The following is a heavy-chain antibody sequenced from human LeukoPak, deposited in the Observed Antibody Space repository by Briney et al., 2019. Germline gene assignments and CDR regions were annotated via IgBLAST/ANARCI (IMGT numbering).Heavy chain of an antibody. Sequence: GASVKLPCKASGYPVTGDYLLWVRQAPGQGLEWMGWINPNSGGTNYAQKFEDRITITRDTSSSTVYMDLSRLTFGDTAVYYCASSTFMIRGVVQSPYSYMDVWGRGTAVTVSS. CDR3: ASSTFMIRGVVQSPYSYMDV. CDR2: INPNSGGT. J-gene: IGHJ6*03. CDR1: GYPVTGDY. D-gene: IGHD3-10*01. V-gene: IGHV1-2*02.